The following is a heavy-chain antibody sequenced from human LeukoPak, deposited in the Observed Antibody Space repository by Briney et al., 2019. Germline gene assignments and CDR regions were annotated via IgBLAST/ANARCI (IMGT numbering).Heavy chain of an antibody. Sequence: SVKVSCKASGGTFSSYAISWVRQAPGQGLEWMGGVIPILGTANYAQKFQGRVTITTDESTSTAYMELSSLRSEDTAVYYCARRHSGYDSYAFDIWGQGTMVTVSS. CDR3: ARRHSGYDSYAFDI. CDR2: VIPILGTA. D-gene: IGHD5-12*01. CDR1: GGTFSSYA. J-gene: IGHJ3*02. V-gene: IGHV1-69*05.